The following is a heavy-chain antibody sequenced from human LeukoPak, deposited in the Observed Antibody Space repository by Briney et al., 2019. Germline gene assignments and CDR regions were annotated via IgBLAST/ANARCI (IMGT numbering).Heavy chain of an antibody. V-gene: IGHV3-30*18. CDR2: ISYDGSNK. D-gene: IGHD1-26*01. Sequence: GGSLRLSCAASGFTFSSYGMHWVRQAPGKGLEWVAVISYDGSNKYYADSVKGRFTISRDNSKNTLYLQMNSLRAEDTAVYYCAKAEWEGGYYYYYMDVWGKGTTVTVSS. CDR1: GFTFSSYG. CDR3: AKAEWEGGYYYYYMDV. J-gene: IGHJ6*03.